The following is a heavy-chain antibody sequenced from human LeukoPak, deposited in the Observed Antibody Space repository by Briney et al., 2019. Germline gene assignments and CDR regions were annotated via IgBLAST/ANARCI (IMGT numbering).Heavy chain of an antibody. J-gene: IGHJ4*02. D-gene: IGHD3-22*01. V-gene: IGHV3-33*01. Sequence: GRSLRLSCAASGFTFSSYGMHWVRQAPGKGLEWVAVIWYDGNIKYYADSVKGRFTISRDNSKNTLYLQVNSLRAEDTAVYYCASALDYYDTRDIDYWGQGTLVTVSS. CDR3: ASALDYYDTRDIDY. CDR2: IWYDGNIK. CDR1: GFTFSSYG.